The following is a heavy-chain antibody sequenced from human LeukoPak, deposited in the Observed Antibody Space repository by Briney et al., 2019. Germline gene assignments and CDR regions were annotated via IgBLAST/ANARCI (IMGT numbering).Heavy chain of an antibody. V-gene: IGHV4-30-2*01. CDR3: ARVSGGGLFDY. CDR2: IYHSGST. Sequence: SETLSLTCAVSGGSISSGGYSWSWIRQPPGKGLEWIGYIYHSGSTYYNPSLKSRVTMSVDRSKNQFSLKLSSVTAADTAVYYCARVSGGGLFDYWGQGTLVTVSS. D-gene: IGHD3-16*01. CDR1: GGSISSGGYS. J-gene: IGHJ4*02.